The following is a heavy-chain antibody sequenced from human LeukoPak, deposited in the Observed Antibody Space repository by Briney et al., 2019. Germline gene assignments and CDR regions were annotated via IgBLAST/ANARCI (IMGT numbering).Heavy chain of an antibody. Sequence: PGGSLRLSCAASGFTFSSYAMHWVRQAPGKGLEWVAVISYDGSNKYYADSVKGRFTISRDNSKNTLYLQMNSLRAEDTAVYYCARDLENYADFDYWGQGTLVTVSS. CDR1: GFTFSSYA. J-gene: IGHJ4*02. V-gene: IGHV3-30-3*01. CDR2: ISYDGSNK. CDR3: ARDLENYADFDY. D-gene: IGHD3-16*01.